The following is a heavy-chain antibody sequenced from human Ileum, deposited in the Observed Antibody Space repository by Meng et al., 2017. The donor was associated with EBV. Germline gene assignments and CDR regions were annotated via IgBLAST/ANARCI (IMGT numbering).Heavy chain of an antibody. J-gene: IGHJ5*02. V-gene: IGHV3-33*01. CDR1: GFSFNYYG. D-gene: IGHD3-22*01. CDR3: ARDIDTSSHYSRFDP. CDR2: TWSGGRGE. Sequence: QVHLVESGXGVVQPXRSLRLSCVTSGFSFNYYGIHWVRQAPGKGLEWVAVTWSGGRGEYYADSVKGRFTIARDNSENTVFLEMNSLRAEDTAMYYCARDIDTSSHYSRFDPGGQGTLVTVSS.